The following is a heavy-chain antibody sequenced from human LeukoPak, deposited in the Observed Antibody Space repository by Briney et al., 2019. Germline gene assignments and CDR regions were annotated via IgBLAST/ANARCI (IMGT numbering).Heavy chain of an antibody. J-gene: IGHJ6*02. CDR3: ARARPGIAVHCYYYGMDV. CDR2: INHSGST. Sequence: PSETLSLTCAVYGGSFSGYYWSWIRQPPGKGLEWIGEINHSGSTNYNPSLKSRVTISVDTSKNQFSLKLSSVTAADTAVYYCARARPGIAVHCYYYGMDVWGQGTTVTVSS. CDR1: GGSFSGYY. V-gene: IGHV4-34*01. D-gene: IGHD6-19*01.